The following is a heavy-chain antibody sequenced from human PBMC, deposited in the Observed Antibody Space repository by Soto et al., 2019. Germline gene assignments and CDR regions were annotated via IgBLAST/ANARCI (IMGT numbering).Heavy chain of an antibody. CDR2: ISAYNGST. CDR3: ARVHVLLWFGELCSGMDV. V-gene: IGHV1-18*04. Sequence: ASVKVSCKASGYTFTSNGISWVRQAPGQGLEGMGWISAYNGSTNDAQQLQGRVTMTTDTSTSTAYMELRSRRSDDTAVYYCARVHVLLWFGELCSGMDVWGQGTTVTVSS. CDR1: GYTFTSNG. D-gene: IGHD3-10*01. J-gene: IGHJ6*02.